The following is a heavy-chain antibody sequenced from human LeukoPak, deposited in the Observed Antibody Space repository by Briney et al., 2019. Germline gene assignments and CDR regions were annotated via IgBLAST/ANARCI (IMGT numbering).Heavy chain of an antibody. CDR1: VRSITSYY. CDR3: ARSRDPSAHFDY. Sequence: ETLSLTCTLSVRSITSYYATWTRHPPGRGLEWIGYIYYTGKNNYNPSLRSRVTVSVDTYKKHISLKLNSVTAADTAVYYCARSRDPSAHFDYWGQGTLVTVSS. V-gene: IGHV4-59*01. CDR2: IYYTGKN. D-gene: IGHD5-24*01. J-gene: IGHJ4*02.